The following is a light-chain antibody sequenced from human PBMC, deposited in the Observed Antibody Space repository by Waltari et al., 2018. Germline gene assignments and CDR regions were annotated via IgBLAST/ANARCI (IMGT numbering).Light chain of an antibody. Sequence: EIVLTQSPGTLSLSPGERATLSCRASQSGSSNYLAGYQQKPGQAPRPLIYGASSRAPGIPDRFIGSGSETDFTLTITRLEPEDFAMYYCQQYGSSLGTFGQGTKVEIK. CDR2: GAS. J-gene: IGKJ1*01. CDR1: QSGSSNY. V-gene: IGKV3-20*01. CDR3: QQYGSSLGT.